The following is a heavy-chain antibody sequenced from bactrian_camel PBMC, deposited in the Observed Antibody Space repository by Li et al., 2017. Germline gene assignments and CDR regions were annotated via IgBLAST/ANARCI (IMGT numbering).Heavy chain of an antibody. CDR3: AADIRNRARPGFSCPISQTEYNY. Sequence: VQLVESGGKTVQAGDSLRLACTSNVYTSGFWCMAWFRHGREAVATIGTDGKTTYAKSVEGRFTISLDNAKKTLYLQMDSLLPEDTAMYYCAADIRNRARPGFSCPISQTEYNYWGQGTQVTVS. J-gene: IGHJ4*01. CDR2: IGTDGKT. CDR1: VYTSGFWC. D-gene: IGHD6*01. V-gene: IGHV3S55*01.